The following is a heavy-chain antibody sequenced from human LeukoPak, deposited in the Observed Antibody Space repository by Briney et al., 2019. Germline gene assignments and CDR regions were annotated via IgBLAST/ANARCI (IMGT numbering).Heavy chain of an antibody. CDR2: ISDYNGNK. J-gene: IGHJ6*03. D-gene: IGHD1-26*01. CDR1: GYTFNTYG. V-gene: IGHV1-18*01. Sequence: ASVKVSCKASGYTFNTYGISWVRQAPGQGLEWMGWISDYNGNKRYAQNFQGRVTMTTDTSTSTAYMDLRSLRSDDTAVYYCARDRYSGSYYMDVWGKGTTVTVSS. CDR3: ARDRYSGSYYMDV.